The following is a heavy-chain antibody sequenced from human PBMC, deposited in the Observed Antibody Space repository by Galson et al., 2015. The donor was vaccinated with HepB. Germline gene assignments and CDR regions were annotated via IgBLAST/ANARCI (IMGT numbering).Heavy chain of an antibody. Sequence: SLRLSCEASGVTVSGHYMSWVRQAPGMGLEWVSAIYRDGNTYYADSVKGRFTISRDISKNTPYLHMNSLRAEDTAVYYCATSSTWPGSFDYWGQGTLVTVSS. CDR1: GVTVSGHY. J-gene: IGHJ4*02. D-gene: IGHD6-13*01. V-gene: IGHV3-53*01. CDR3: ATSSTWPGSFDY. CDR2: IYRDGNT.